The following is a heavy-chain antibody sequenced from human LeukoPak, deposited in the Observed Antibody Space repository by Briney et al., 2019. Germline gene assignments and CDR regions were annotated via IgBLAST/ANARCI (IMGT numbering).Heavy chain of an antibody. CDR1: GGSISSSSYY. CDR2: IYYSGST. J-gene: IGHJ2*01. Sequence: PSETLSLTCTVSGGSISSSSYYWGWIRQPPGKGLEWIGSIYYSGSTYYNPSLKSRVTVSVDTSKNQFSLKLSSVTAADTAVYYCARTKAYDSSGYLSWYFDLWGRGTLVTVSS. CDR3: ARTKAYDSSGYLSWYFDL. D-gene: IGHD3-22*01. V-gene: IGHV4-39*07.